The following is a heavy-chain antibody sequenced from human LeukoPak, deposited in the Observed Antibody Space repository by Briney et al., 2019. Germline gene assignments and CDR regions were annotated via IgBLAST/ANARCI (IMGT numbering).Heavy chain of an antibody. D-gene: IGHD3-9*01. CDR1: GGSVSRGNFD. J-gene: IGHJ4*02. Sequence: PSETLSLTCTVCGGSVSRGNFDWSWIRQPPGKGLERIGYISDSVTTKHSPSLETRVTIAVDTSKNQFSLKLSSVTAADTAVYYCARTGGRGSALTGYHDYWGQGALVTVSS. V-gene: IGHV4-61*01. CDR2: ISDSVTT. CDR3: ARTGGRGSALTGYHDY.